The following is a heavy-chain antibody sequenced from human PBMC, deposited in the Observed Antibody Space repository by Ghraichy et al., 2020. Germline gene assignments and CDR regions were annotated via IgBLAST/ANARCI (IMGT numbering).Heavy chain of an antibody. CDR1: GVSVSGYY. D-gene: IGHD1-1*01. CDR2: IYYSGST. J-gene: IGHJ6*02. V-gene: IGHV4-59*02. Sequence: SETLSLTCTVSGVSVSGYYWSWIRKPPGKGLEWIGYIYYSGSTNSNPSLKSRVTISVDTSKNQFSLKLNSVTAADTAVYYCASSAYDPYYGMDVWGQGTTVTVSS. CDR3: ASSAYDPYYGMDV.